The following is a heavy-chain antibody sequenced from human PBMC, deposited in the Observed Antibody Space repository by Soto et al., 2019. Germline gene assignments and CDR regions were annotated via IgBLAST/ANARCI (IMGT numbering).Heavy chain of an antibody. Sequence: QVQLVQSGAEVKKPGASVKVSCKASGYTFTSYYMHWVRQAPGQGLEWMGIINPSGRSTSYAQKFQGRVTMTRDTSTSTVHMEPSSLGSEDTAVYYCARVVGGSGSFTDYWGQGTLVTVSS. CDR3: ARVVGGSGSFTDY. CDR2: INPSGRST. CDR1: GYTFTSYY. J-gene: IGHJ4*02. V-gene: IGHV1-46*01. D-gene: IGHD3-10*01.